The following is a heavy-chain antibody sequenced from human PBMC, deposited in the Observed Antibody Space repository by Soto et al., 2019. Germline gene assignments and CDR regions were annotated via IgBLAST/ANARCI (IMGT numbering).Heavy chain of an antibody. CDR2: IYWDDDK. V-gene: IGHV2-5*02. J-gene: IGHJ6*03. Sequence: QITLKESGPTLVIPTQTLTLTCTFSGFSLTTSGVGVGWIRQPPGKALEWLALIYWDDDKRYSPSLKSRLTITQDTSQNQVVLTMTNMDPVDTATYYCAHSRGLSRTWSTYYMDVWGKGTTVTVSS. D-gene: IGHD6-13*01. CDR3: AHSRGLSRTWSTYYMDV. CDR1: GFSLTTSGVG.